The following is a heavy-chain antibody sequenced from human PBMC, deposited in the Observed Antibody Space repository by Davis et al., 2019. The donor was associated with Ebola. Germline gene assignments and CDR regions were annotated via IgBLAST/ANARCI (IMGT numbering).Heavy chain of an antibody. CDR1: GFTFSSYW. CDR3: ARRNAPIKSFDI. D-gene: IGHD2-8*01. Sequence: PGGSLRLSCAASGFTFSSYWMSWVRQAPGKGLEWVANIKQDGSESSHVDSVKGRFTISRDNAKNSLYLQMNSLRAEDTAVYYCARRNAPIKSFDIWGQGTMVTVSS. V-gene: IGHV3-7*01. CDR2: IKQDGSES. J-gene: IGHJ3*02.